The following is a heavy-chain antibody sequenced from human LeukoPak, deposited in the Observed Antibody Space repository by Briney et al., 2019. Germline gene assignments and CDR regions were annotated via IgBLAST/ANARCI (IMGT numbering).Heavy chain of an antibody. V-gene: IGHV3-11*06. Sequence: PGGSLRLSCAASGFTFSDYYMSWIRQAPGKGLEWVSYISSSSSYTNYADSVKGRFTISRDNAKNSLYLQMNSLRAEDTAVYYCARGAMVTLGAFDIWGQGTMVTVSS. CDR2: ISSSSSYT. J-gene: IGHJ3*02. D-gene: IGHD5-18*01. CDR3: ARGAMVTLGAFDI. CDR1: GFTFSDYY.